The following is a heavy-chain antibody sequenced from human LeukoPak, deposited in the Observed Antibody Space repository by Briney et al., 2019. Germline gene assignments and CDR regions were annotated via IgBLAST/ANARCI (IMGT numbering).Heavy chain of an antibody. J-gene: IGHJ4*02. Sequence: GASVKVSCKASGYTFTGYYMHWVRQAPGQGLEWMGWINPNSGGTNYAQKFQGRVTMTRDTSISTAYVELSRLRSDDTAVYYCARGPVDAADPIPDFDYWGQGTLVTVSS. CDR3: ARGPVDAADPIPDFDY. V-gene: IGHV1-2*02. D-gene: IGHD6-13*01. CDR1: GYTFTGYY. CDR2: INPNSGGT.